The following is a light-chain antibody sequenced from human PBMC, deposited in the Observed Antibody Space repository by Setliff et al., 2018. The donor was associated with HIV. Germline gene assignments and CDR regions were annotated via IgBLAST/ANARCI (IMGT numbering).Light chain of an antibody. CDR2: EVS. CDR1: SSDVGSYNL. Sequence: QSVLTQPASGSGSPGQSITISCTGTSSDVGSYNLVSWYQQHPGKAPKLMIYEVSERPSGVSNRFSGSKSGNTASLTISGLQAEDEADYYCCSYAGSSTLRVFGTGTKGTVL. J-gene: IGLJ1*01. CDR3: CSYAGSSTLRV. V-gene: IGLV2-23*02.